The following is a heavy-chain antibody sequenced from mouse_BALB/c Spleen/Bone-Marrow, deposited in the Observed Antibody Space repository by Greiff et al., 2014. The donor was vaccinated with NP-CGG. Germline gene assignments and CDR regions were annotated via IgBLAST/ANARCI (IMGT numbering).Heavy chain of an antibody. J-gene: IGHJ2*01. CDR1: GFNIKDTY. CDR2: IDPANGNS. Sequence: VQLKESGAELVKPGASVKLSCTASGFNIKDTYMHWVKQRPEQGLEWIGRIDPANGNSKYDPKFQGKATITADTPSNTAYLQLSNLTSEDTAVYYCARYRPGTYFDYWGQGTTLTVSS. CDR3: ARYRPGTYFDY. V-gene: IGHV14-3*02.